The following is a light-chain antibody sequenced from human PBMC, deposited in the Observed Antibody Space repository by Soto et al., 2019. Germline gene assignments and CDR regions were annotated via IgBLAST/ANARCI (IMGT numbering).Light chain of an antibody. CDR2: DAS. V-gene: IGKV3-20*01. CDR3: QQCATPPLT. CDR1: QSVSKNY. J-gene: IGKJ1*01. Sequence: DIVLTQSSGTLSLSPGERATLSCRASQSVSKNYLAWYQHKPGQAPRLLIDDASNRATGIPDRFSGSGSGTDFTLTISSLEPEDSAVYYCQQCATPPLTFGQGTKLEIK.